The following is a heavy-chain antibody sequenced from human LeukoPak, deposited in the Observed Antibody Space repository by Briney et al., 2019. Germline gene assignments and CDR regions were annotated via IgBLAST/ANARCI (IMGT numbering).Heavy chain of an antibody. CDR2: INPNSGGT. J-gene: IGHJ3*02. D-gene: IGHD2-8*01. CDR3: ARDSILYQNSIFPDI. CDR1: GYTFTGYY. Sequence: ASVKVSCKASGYTFTGYYMHWVRQAPGQGLEWMGWINPNSGGTNYAQKFQGRVTMTRDTSISTAYMELSRLRSDDTAVYYCARDSILYQNSIFPDIWGQGTVVTVSS. V-gene: IGHV1-2*02.